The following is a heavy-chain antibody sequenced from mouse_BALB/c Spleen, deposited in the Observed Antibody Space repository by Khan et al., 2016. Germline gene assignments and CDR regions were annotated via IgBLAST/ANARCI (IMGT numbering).Heavy chain of an antibody. D-gene: IGHD2-3*01. CDR3: ARSMMAN. J-gene: IGHJ2*01. CDR2: ISYSGST. CDR1: GYSITSDYA. Sequence: EVQLQESGPGLVKPSQSLSLTCTVTGYSITSDYAWNWIRQFPGNKLEWMGYISYSGSTGYNPSLKSRISLTRYTSKNQFFLQLNSLSTEDTATYYCARSMMANWGQGTTRTVSS. V-gene: IGHV3-2*02.